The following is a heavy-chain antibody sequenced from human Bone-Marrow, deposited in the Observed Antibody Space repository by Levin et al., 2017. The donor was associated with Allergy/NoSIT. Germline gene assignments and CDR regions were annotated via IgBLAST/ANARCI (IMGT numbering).Heavy chain of an antibody. Sequence: GESLKISCAASGFTFSSYAMSWVRQAPGKGLEWVSAISGSGGSTYYADSVKGRFTISRDNSKNTLYLQMNSLRAEDTAVYYCAKDQAPITMVRGVTGFFYYWGQGTLVTVSS. CDR1: GFTFSSYA. D-gene: IGHD3-10*01. CDR3: AKDQAPITMVRGVTGFFYY. J-gene: IGHJ4*02. V-gene: IGHV3-23*01. CDR2: ISGSGGST.